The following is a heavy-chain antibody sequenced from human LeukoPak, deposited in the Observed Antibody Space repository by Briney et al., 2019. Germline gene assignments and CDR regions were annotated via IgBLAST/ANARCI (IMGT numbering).Heavy chain of an antibody. CDR1: GGSINNSY. CDR3: ARVTSATHFDY. D-gene: IGHD6-25*01. J-gene: IGHJ4*02. Sequence: SETLSLTCTVSGGSINNSYWTWIRQPPGKGLEWIGHIYYSGSAYYNPSLKSRVTMSVDTSRNQLSLKVSSVTAADTAVYYCARVTSATHFDYWGQGTLVTVSS. V-gene: IGHV4-59*12. CDR2: IYYSGSA.